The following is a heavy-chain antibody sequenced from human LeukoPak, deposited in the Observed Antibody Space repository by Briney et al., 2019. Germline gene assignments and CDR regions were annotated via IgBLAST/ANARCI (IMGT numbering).Heavy chain of an antibody. V-gene: IGHV1-69*04. Sequence: ASVKVSCKASGGTFSSYAISWVRQAPGQGLEWMGRIIPILGIANYAQKFQGRVTITADKSTSTAYMELSSLRFEDTAVYYCAREDLMVRGVIRDYWGQGTLVTVSS. J-gene: IGHJ4*02. CDR1: GGTFSSYA. CDR2: IIPILGIA. D-gene: IGHD3-10*01. CDR3: AREDLMVRGVIRDY.